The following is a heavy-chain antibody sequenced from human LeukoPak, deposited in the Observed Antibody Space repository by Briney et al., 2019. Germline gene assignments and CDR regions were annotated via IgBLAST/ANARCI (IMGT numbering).Heavy chain of an antibody. Sequence: GESLKISCKGSGYRFASYWIGWVRPMPGKGLEWMGMIYPGDSDTRYSPSFQGHVTISADKSISTAYLQWSSLKASDTAMYYCARTLYSSSWYYFDYWGQGTLVTVSS. J-gene: IGHJ4*02. CDR1: GYRFASYW. D-gene: IGHD6-13*01. V-gene: IGHV5-51*01. CDR2: IYPGDSDT. CDR3: ARTLYSSSWYYFDY.